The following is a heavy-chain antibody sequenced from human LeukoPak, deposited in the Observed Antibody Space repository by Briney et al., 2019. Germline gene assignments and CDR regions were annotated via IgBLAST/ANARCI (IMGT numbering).Heavy chain of an antibody. Sequence: GGSLRLSCVGSGFSFDDYAMHWVRQAPGKGLEWVSSISWNSGFIVYADSVKGRFTISRDNARKSLYLRMNSLRAEDTALYYCAKGSAQYYFDSWGQGTLVTVSS. D-gene: IGHD3-10*01. CDR1: GFSFDDYA. CDR3: AKGSAQYYFDS. V-gene: IGHV3-9*01. J-gene: IGHJ4*02. CDR2: ISWNSGFI.